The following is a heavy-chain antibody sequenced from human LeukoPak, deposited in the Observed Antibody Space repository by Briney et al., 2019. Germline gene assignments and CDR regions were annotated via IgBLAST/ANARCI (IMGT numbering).Heavy chain of an antibody. D-gene: IGHD3-22*01. CDR3: ARPTFDSSGYLLDY. Sequence: GGSLRLSCAASGFTFSSYWMSWVRQAPGKGLEWVANIKQDGSEKHYVDSVKGRFTISRDNAKNSLYLQMNSLRAEDTAVYYCARPTFDSSGYLLDYWGQGTLVTVSS. J-gene: IGHJ4*02. CDR2: IKQDGSEK. V-gene: IGHV3-7*01. CDR1: GFTFSSYW.